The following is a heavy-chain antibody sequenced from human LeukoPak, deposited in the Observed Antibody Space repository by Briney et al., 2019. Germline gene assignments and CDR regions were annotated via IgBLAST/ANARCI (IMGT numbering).Heavy chain of an antibody. CDR2: ISWNSGRI. Sequence: GGSLRLSCAASGFTFDDYAMHWVRQAPGKGLEWVSSISWNSGRIVYADSVKGRFTISRDNAKNSLDLQMNSLRTEDTALYYCARDGHYDILTGYFQDWGQGTLVTVSS. J-gene: IGHJ1*01. V-gene: IGHV3-9*01. D-gene: IGHD3-9*01. CDR3: ARDGHYDILTGYFQD. CDR1: GFTFDDYA.